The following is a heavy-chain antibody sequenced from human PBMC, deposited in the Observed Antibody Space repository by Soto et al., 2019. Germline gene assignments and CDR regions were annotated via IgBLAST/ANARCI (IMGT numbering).Heavy chain of an antibody. CDR1: GGTFSSYT. V-gene: IGHV1-69*02. J-gene: IGHJ4*02. CDR2: IIPILGIA. CDR3: ARSSIAAAAPADY. D-gene: IGHD6-13*01. Sequence: ASVKVSCKASGGTFSSYTISWVRQAPGQGLEWMGRIIPILGIANYAQKFQGRVTITADKSTSTAYMELSSLRSEDTAVYYCARSSIAAAAPADYWGQGTLVTVSS.